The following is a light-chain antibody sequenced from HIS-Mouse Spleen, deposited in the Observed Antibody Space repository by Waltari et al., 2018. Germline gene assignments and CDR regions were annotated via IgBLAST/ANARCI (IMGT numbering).Light chain of an antibody. J-gene: IGLJ2*01. CDR3: SSYAGSNNFVV. CDR2: EVS. V-gene: IGLV2-8*01. CDR1: SSDVGGYHY. Sequence: QSALTQPASVSGSPGHSVTISCTGTSSDVGGYHYVSWYQQHPGKAPKLMIYEVSKRPSGVPDRFSGSKSGNTASLTVSGLQAEDEADYYCSSYAGSNNFVVFGGGTKLTVL.